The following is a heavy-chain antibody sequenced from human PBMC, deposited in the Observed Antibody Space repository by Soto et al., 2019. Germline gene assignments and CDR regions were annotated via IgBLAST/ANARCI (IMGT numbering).Heavy chain of an antibody. J-gene: IGHJ6*02. D-gene: IGHD3-10*01. Sequence: SETLSLTCTVSGGSISSGDYYWSWIRQPPGKGLEWIGYIYYSGSTYYNPSLKSRVTISVDTSKNQFSLKLSSVTAADTAVYYCAGDYYGSGSYYPYYYYGMDVWGQGTTVTVS. CDR2: IYYSGST. CDR3: AGDYYGSGSYYPYYYYGMDV. V-gene: IGHV4-30-4*01. CDR1: GGSISSGDYY.